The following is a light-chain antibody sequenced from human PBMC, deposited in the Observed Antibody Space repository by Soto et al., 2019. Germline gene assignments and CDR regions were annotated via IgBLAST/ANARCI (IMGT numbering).Light chain of an antibody. V-gene: IGKV1-8*01. CDR2: AAS. CDR3: QQYYSYPYT. CDR1: QGISSY. Sequence: AIWMTQSPSSFSASTGDRVTITCRASQGISSYLAWYQQKPGKAPKLLIYAASTLQSGVPSRFSGSGSGTDFTLTISCLQSEDFATYYCQQYYSYPYTCGQGTKLEIK. J-gene: IGKJ2*01.